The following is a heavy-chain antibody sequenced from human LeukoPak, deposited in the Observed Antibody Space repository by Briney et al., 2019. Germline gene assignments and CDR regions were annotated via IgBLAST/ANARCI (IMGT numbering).Heavy chain of an antibody. CDR2: IYHSGST. CDR3: ARTYSSSSFFDY. Sequence: SETLSLTCAVSGYSISSGYYWGWIRQPPGKGLEWIGSIYHSGSTYYNPSLKSRVTISVDTSKNQFSLKPSSVTAADTAVYYCARTYSSSSFFDYWGQGTLVTVSS. V-gene: IGHV4-38-2*01. J-gene: IGHJ4*02. D-gene: IGHD6-6*01. CDR1: GYSISSGYY.